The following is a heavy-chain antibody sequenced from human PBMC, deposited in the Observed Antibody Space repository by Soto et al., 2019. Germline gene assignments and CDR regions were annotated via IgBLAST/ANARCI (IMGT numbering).Heavy chain of an antibody. Sequence: GSLRLSCAASGFTFSSYSMNWVRQAPGKGLEWVSSISSSSSYIYYADSVKGRFTISRDNAKNSLYLQMNSLRAEDTAVYYCARSGITGTGDAFGIWGQGTMVTVSS. J-gene: IGHJ3*02. CDR3: ARSGITGTGDAFGI. D-gene: IGHD1-20*01. CDR1: GFTFSSYS. V-gene: IGHV3-21*01. CDR2: ISSSSSYI.